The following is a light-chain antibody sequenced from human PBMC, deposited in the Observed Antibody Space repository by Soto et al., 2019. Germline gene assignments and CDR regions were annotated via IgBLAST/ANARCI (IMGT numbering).Light chain of an antibody. J-gene: IGLJ1*01. V-gene: IGLV1-44*01. CDR2: TTN. CDR3: AAWDDSLNGHV. CDR1: SSTIGTSS. Sequence: QSALTQPHSASGTPVQRATISCSGSSSTIGTSSVHWFQQLPGTAPKLLISTTNQRPSGVPERFSGSKSGTSASLAISGLQSEDEADYYCAAWDDSLNGHVFGTGTKVTVL.